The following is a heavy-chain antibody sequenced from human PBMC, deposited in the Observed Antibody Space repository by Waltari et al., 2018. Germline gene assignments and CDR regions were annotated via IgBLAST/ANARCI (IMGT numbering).Heavy chain of an antibody. CDR2: INHSGST. CDR3: ARYDSSGYYYDY. Sequence: QVQLQQWGAGLLKPSETLSLTCAVYGGSFSGYYWSWIRQPPGKGLEWIGEINHSGSTNYNPSLKSRVTISVDTSKNQCSLKLSSVTAADTAVYYCARYDSSGYYYDYWGQGTLVTVSS. J-gene: IGHJ4*02. CDR1: GGSFSGYY. V-gene: IGHV4-34*01. D-gene: IGHD3-22*01.